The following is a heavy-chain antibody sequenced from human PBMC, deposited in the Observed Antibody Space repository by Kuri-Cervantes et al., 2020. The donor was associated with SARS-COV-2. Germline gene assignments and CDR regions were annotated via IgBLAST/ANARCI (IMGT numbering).Heavy chain of an antibody. CDR2: INPDGSYT. J-gene: IGHJ4*02. D-gene: IGHD2-2*02. CDR1: GFTFSGHW. Sequence: GGSLRLSCAASGFTFSGHWIHWVRQAPGKGLVWVSRINPDGSYTNNADSVKGRFTLSRDNAKNSLYLQMNSLRAEDTALYYCARDSYCSSTSCYNYFDYWGQGTLVTVSS. V-gene: IGHV3-74*01. CDR3: ARDSYCSSTSCYNYFDY.